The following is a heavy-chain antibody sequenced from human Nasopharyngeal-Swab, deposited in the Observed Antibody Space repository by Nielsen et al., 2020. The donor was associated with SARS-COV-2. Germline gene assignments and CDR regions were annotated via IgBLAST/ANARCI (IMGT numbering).Heavy chain of an antibody. CDR2: IYYSGST. V-gene: IGHV4-61*10. D-gene: IGHD5-24*01. J-gene: IGHJ4*02. Sequence: GSLRLSCTVSGGSISSGSYYWSWIRQPAGKGLEWIGYIYYSGSTNYNPSLKSRVTISVDTSKNQFSLKLSSVTAADTAVYYCARGGVEDGYNYGGGIDYWGQGTLVTVSS. CDR1: GGSISSGSYY. CDR3: ARGGVEDGYNYGGGIDY.